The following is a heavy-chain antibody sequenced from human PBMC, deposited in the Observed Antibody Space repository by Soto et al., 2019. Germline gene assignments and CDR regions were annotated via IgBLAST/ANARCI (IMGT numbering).Heavy chain of an antibody. J-gene: IGHJ6*02. V-gene: IGHV1-69*13. Sequence: SGKVSCKASVDTFNTFAISWVRQAPGQGLQWMGGIIPIFGTPDYAQHFPGRVTISADESTNTAYLELSSLRSEDTAVYYCARSPGITGTRASQYAMDVWGQGTTVTVS. D-gene: IGHD1-20*01. CDR3: ARSPGITGTRASQYAMDV. CDR1: VDTFNTFA. CDR2: IIPIFGTP.